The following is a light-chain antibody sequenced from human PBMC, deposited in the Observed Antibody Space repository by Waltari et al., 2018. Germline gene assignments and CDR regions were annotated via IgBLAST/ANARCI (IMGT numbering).Light chain of an antibody. CDR3: QQYNNWPLT. Sequence: EIVMTQSPATLSVSPGERATLSCSASQSVSINLAWYQQKPGQAPRLLIYGASTRAPGIPARFSGSGSGTEFTLTISSLQSEDFAVYYCQQYNNWPLTFGGGTKVEIK. CDR2: GAS. V-gene: IGKV3-15*01. CDR1: QSVSIN. J-gene: IGKJ4*01.